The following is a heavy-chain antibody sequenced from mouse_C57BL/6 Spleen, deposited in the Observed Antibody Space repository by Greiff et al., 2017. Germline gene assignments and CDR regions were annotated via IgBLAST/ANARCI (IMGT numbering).Heavy chain of an antibody. CDR2: IYPGDGDT. CDR1: GYAFSSYW. J-gene: IGHJ2*01. CDR3: TLITTVVATSFDY. V-gene: IGHV1-80*01. Sequence: VQLQQSGAELVKPGASVKISCKASGYAFSSYWMNWVKQRPGKGLEWIGQIYPGDGDTNYNGKFKGKATLTADKSSSTAYMQLSSLTSEDSAVYYCTLITTVVATSFDYWGQGTTLTVSS. D-gene: IGHD1-1*01.